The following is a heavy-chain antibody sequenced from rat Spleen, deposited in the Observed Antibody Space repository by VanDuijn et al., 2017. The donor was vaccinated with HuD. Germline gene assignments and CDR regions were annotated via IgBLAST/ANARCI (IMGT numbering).Heavy chain of an antibody. CDR2: IRTKSNYYAT. CDR3: ARPNYYSGRWGYFDY. V-gene: IGHV10-5*01. Sequence: VQLVESGGGLVHPKESLNLSCAASGFTFSNAAVYWVRQAPGKGLECIARIRTKSNYYATHYADSVKGRFTISRDNAKSTLYLQMNSLRSEDTATYYCARPNYYSGRWGYFDYWGQGVMVTVSS. D-gene: IGHD1-1*01. J-gene: IGHJ2*01. CDR1: GFTFSNAA.